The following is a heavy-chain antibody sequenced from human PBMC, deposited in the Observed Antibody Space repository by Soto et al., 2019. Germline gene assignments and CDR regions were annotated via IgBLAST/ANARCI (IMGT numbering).Heavy chain of an antibody. Sequence: SETLSLTCSISGGSISDSYWSWIRQSPGKGLEWLGYVYYTGSTNYSPSLRSRVSISVDTSKNEFSLRLSSVTAADTAVYFCARSVAVPGAHIDYWGQGTQVSGSS. J-gene: IGHJ4*02. CDR2: VYYTGST. CDR3: ARSVAVPGAHIDY. D-gene: IGHD6-19*01. V-gene: IGHV4-59*01. CDR1: GGSISDSY.